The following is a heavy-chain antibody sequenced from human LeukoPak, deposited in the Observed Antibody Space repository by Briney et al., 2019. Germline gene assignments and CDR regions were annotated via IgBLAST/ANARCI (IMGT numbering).Heavy chain of an antibody. Sequence: GGSLRLSCAASGFTVSSNYMSWVRQAPGKGLEWVALIWYDGSNKYYTDSVKGRLTISRDNSKNTLYLQMNSLRAEDTAVYYCAREGPRGNSQFDYWGQGTLVTVSS. J-gene: IGHJ4*02. D-gene: IGHD2/OR15-2a*01. CDR2: IWYDGSNK. CDR3: AREGPRGNSQFDY. CDR1: GFTVSSNY. V-gene: IGHV3-33*08.